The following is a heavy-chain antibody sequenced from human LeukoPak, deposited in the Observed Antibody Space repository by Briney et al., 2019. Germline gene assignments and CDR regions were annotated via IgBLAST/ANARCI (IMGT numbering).Heavy chain of an antibody. V-gene: IGHV3-66*01. CDR2: IYSGGTT. Sequence: GGSLRLSCTGSGFTVSSSYMSWVRQTPGKGLEWVSGIYSGGTTYYADSVKGRVTISRDSSKNTLYLQMNSLSAEDTAVYYCARDRRDGYCLGHWGQGTLVTVSS. CDR1: GFTVSSSY. J-gene: IGHJ4*02. D-gene: IGHD2-2*03. CDR3: ARDRRDGYCLGH.